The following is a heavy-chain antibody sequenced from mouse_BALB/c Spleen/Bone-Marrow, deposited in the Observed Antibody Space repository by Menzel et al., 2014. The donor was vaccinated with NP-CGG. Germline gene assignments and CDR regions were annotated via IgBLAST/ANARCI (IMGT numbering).Heavy chain of an antibody. CDR3: ARSRDYGSSYYAMDY. Sequence: AQLKGSGAELVKPGASVKLSCTASGFNIKDTYMHWVKQRPEQGLEWIGRIDPANGNTKYDPKFQGKATITADTSSNTAYLQLSSLASEDTAVYYCARSRDYGSSYYAMDYWGQGTSVTVSS. CDR2: IDPANGNT. V-gene: IGHV14-3*02. D-gene: IGHD1-1*01. CDR1: GFNIKDTY. J-gene: IGHJ4*01.